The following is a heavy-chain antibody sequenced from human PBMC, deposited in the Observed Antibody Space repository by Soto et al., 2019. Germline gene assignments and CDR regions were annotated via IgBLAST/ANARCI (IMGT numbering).Heavy chain of an antibody. Sequence: GASVKVSCKASGCTFSIYAISWVRQAPGQGLEWMGGIIPIFGTANYAQKFQGRVTITADESTSTAYMELSSLRSEDTAVYYCARRPHYYYGMDVWSQGTTVTVSS. J-gene: IGHJ6*02. CDR3: ARRPHYYYGMDV. CDR1: GCTFSIYA. V-gene: IGHV1-69*13. CDR2: IIPIFGTA.